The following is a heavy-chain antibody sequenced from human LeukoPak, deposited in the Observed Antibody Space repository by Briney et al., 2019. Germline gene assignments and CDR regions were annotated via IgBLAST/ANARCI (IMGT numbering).Heavy chain of an antibody. CDR3: AGETGQQLAN. D-gene: IGHD6-13*01. Sequence: GSLRLSCAASGFIFSSNAMSWVRQAPGKALEWIGSIHSSGSTYYNPSLKSRVTISLDTSKNHFSLKLSSVTAADTAVYYCAGETGQQLANWGQGTLVTVSS. CDR2: IHSSGST. J-gene: IGHJ4*02. V-gene: IGHV4-39*02. CDR1: GFIFSSNAM.